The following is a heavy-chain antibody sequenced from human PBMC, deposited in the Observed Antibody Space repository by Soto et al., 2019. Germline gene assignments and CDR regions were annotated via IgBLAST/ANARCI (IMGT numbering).Heavy chain of an antibody. CDR2: INAANGDT. J-gene: IGHJ5*02. CDR1: GYTFTSYG. CDR3: VRRHVSATGIDWFDP. V-gene: IGHV1-3*01. Sequence: ASVKVSCKASGYTFTSYGIHWVRQAPGQRLEWMGWINAANGDTEYSPKFQGRVTITRDTSASTAYMELSSLRSEDTAVYYCVRRHVSATGIDWFDPWGQVALVTVSS. D-gene: IGHD6-13*01.